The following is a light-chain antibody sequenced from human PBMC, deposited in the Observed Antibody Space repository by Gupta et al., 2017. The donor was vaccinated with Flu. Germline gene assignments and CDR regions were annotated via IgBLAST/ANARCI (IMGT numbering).Light chain of an antibody. CDR3: SSETSSSTRVV. J-gene: IGLJ2*01. Sequence: QSALTRPASVSGSPGQSITISCTGTSRYVGGYNYVYWYQQHPGKAPKLMIYEVSNRPSGVSNRFSGSKSGNTATLTISGLQAEDEADYYCSSETSSSTRVVFGGGTKLTVL. V-gene: IGLV2-14*01. CDR1: SRYVGGYNY. CDR2: EVS.